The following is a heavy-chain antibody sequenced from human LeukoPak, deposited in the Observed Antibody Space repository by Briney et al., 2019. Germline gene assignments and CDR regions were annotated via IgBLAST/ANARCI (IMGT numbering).Heavy chain of an antibody. CDR1: GYTLTELS. D-gene: IGHD2-2*01. V-gene: IGHV1-24*01. Sequence: ASVKVSCKVSGYTLTELSMHWVRQAPGKGLEWMGGSDPEDGETIYAQKFQGRVTMTEDTSTDTAYMELSSLRSEDTAVYYCATPSQDIVVVPAALGAFDIWGQGTMVTVSS. CDR2: SDPEDGET. CDR3: ATPSQDIVVVPAALGAFDI. J-gene: IGHJ3*02.